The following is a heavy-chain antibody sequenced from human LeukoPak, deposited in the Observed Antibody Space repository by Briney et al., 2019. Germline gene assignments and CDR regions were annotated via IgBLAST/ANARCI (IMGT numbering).Heavy chain of an antibody. J-gene: IGHJ3*02. V-gene: IGHV5-51*01. Sequence: GESLKISCKGSGYSFTSYWIGWVRQMPGKGLEWMGIIYPGDSDTRYSPSFQGQVTISADKSISTAYLQWSSLKASDTAMYYCARPGTLEMATIGMGAFDIWGQGTMVTVSS. D-gene: IGHD5-24*01. CDR3: ARPGTLEMATIGMGAFDI. CDR1: GYSFTSYW. CDR2: IYPGDSDT.